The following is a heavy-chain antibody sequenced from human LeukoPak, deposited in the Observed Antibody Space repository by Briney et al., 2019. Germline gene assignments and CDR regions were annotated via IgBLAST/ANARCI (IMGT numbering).Heavy chain of an antibody. D-gene: IGHD4-17*01. CDR3: TRGRYYLDS. CDR1: GFTFSSSA. Sequence: GGSLRLSCAASGFTFSSSAMSWVRQAPGKGLVWVSRFNSDGRSTYYADSVKGRFTISRDNAKNTLYLQMNSLRAEDTAVYYCTRGRYYLDSWGQGTLVTVSS. CDR2: FNSDGRST. J-gene: IGHJ4*02. V-gene: IGHV3-74*01.